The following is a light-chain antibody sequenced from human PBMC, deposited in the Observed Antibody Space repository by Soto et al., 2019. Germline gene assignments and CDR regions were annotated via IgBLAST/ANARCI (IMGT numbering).Light chain of an antibody. CDR3: TSYTSRYTLLYV. Sequence: QSALTQPASVSGSPGQSITISCTGTSSDIGGYNYVSWYQQHPGKAPKLIIYEVSDRPSGVSNRFSGSKSGNTASLTISGLQPDDEADYYCTSYTSRYTLLYVFGTGTKLTVL. CDR1: SSDIGGYNY. J-gene: IGLJ1*01. CDR2: EVS. V-gene: IGLV2-14*01.